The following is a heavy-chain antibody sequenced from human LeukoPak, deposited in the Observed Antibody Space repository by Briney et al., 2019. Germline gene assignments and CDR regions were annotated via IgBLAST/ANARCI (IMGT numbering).Heavy chain of an antibody. CDR1: GDSVSNNVAV. Sequence: KPSQTLSLTCVISGDSVSNNVAVWNWIRQSPSRGLEWLGRTYYRSKWHNHYAVSMESRITISPDTSKSQFYLQLDSVTPEDTAVYYCARDAVGASLFEYWGQGTLVTVSS. CDR3: ARDAVGASLFEY. J-gene: IGHJ4*02. D-gene: IGHD1-26*01. V-gene: IGHV6-1*01. CDR2: TYYRSKWHN.